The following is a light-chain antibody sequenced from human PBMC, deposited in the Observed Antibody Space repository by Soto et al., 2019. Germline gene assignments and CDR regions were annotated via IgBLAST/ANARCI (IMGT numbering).Light chain of an antibody. CDR2: NTS. CDR1: QSINSKS. CDR3: QQYGSSPRT. V-gene: IGKV3-20*01. Sequence: EIVLTQSPGTLSLSPGEGATVSFRVSQSINSKSLVWYQRKFGQAPRLLIYNTSTRATGIPDRFSGSGSGTDFTLTISRLQPEDFAVYYCQQYGSSPRTFGQGTKVDIK. J-gene: IGKJ1*01.